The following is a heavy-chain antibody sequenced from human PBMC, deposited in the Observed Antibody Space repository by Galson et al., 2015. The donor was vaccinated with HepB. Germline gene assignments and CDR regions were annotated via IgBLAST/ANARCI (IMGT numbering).Heavy chain of an antibody. J-gene: IGHJ6*02. V-gene: IGHV3-21*06. Sequence: PLRLSCAASGLTFSDYSMNWVRQAPGKGLEWVSSISSSSNYIYYADSVRGRFTTSRDNAKNSLCLQMDSLRAEDTAMYYCARVDCSGAACQGFGMDVWGQGTAVTVSS. CDR1: GLTFSDYS. CDR3: ARVDCSGAACQGFGMDV. CDR2: ISSSSNYI. D-gene: IGHD2-15*01.